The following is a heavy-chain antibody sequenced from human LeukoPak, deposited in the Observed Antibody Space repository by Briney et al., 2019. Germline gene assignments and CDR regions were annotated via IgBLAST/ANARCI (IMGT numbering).Heavy chain of an antibody. V-gene: IGHV3-53*01. CDR1: GFTFSDYS. CDR3: ARSDSGSFLFDY. J-gene: IGHJ4*02. Sequence: PGGSLRLSCAASGFTFSDYSMNWVRQAPGKGLEWVSVIYSGGRTYYADSVKGRFTISRDNSKNTLYLQMNSLRVEDTAVYYCARSDSGSFLFDYWGQGTLVTVSS. D-gene: IGHD1-26*01. CDR2: IYSGGRT.